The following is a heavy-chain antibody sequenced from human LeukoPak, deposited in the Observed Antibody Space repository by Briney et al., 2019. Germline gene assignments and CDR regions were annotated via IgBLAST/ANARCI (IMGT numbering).Heavy chain of an antibody. CDR2: ISSSGSTI. CDR1: GFTLSSYE. V-gene: IGHV3-48*03. CDR3: AIGPSGGNNLWMDY. Sequence: PGGSLRLSCAASGFTLSSYEMNWVRQAPGKGLEWVSYISSSGSTICYADSVKGRFTISRDNAKNSLYLQMNSLRAEDTAVYYCAIGPSGGNNLWMDYWGQGTLVTVSS. D-gene: IGHD1-20*01. J-gene: IGHJ4*02.